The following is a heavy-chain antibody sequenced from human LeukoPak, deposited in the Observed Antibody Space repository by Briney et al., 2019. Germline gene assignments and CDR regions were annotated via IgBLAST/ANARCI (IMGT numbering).Heavy chain of an antibody. D-gene: IGHD3-3*01. J-gene: IGHJ3*02. V-gene: IGHV3-13*01. Sequence: GGSLRLSCAASGFTFSRYDMHWVRQATGKGLEWVSAIGTVGDSYYPGSVKGRLTISRANTKNYLYLQMSSMGAGDTAVYYCARGFLGDAFDIWGQGTMVTVS. CDR3: ARGFLGDAFDI. CDR2: IGTVGDS. CDR1: GFTFSRYD.